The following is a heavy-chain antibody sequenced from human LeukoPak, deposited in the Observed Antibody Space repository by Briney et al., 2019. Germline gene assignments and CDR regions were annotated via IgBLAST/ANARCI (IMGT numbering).Heavy chain of an antibody. D-gene: IGHD3-10*01. Sequence: PSETLSLTCAVYGGSFSGYYWSWIRQPPGKGLEWIGEINHSGSTNYNPSLKSRVTISVDTSKNQFSLKLSSVTAADTAVYYCARSPTPQYYGSGKDYWGQETLVTVSS. CDR2: INHSGST. V-gene: IGHV4-34*01. J-gene: IGHJ4*02. CDR1: GGSFSGYY. CDR3: ARSPTPQYYGSGKDY.